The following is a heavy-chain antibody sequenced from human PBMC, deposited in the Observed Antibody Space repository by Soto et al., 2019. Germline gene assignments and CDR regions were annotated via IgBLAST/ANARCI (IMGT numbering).Heavy chain of an antibody. CDR3: ARDVKYGDYSDAFDI. J-gene: IGHJ3*02. Sequence: EASVKVSCKASGYTFTGYYMHWVRQAPGQGLEWMGWINPNSGGTNYAQKFQGWVTMTRDTSISTAYMELSRLRSDDTAVYYCARDVKYGDYSDAFDIWGQGTMVTISS. CDR1: GYTFTGYY. V-gene: IGHV1-2*04. D-gene: IGHD4-17*01. CDR2: INPNSGGT.